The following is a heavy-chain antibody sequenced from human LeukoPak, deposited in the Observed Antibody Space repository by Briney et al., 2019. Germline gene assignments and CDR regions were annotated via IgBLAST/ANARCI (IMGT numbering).Heavy chain of an antibody. CDR2: IDAGNGNT. J-gene: IGHJ4*02. D-gene: IGHD3-16*02. Sequence: PGASVKVSCKASGYTFSDYAIHWVRQAPGQRLEWMGWIDAGNGNTRYSQKFQGRVTITRDTSTSTAYMELRSLRSDDTAVYYCATRGANVWGSYRFHYYYFDYWGQGTLVTVSS. CDR1: GYTFSDYA. V-gene: IGHV1-3*01. CDR3: ATRGANVWGSYRFHYYYFDY.